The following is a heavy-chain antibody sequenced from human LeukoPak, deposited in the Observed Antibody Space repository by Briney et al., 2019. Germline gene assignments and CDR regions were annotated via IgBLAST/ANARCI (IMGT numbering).Heavy chain of an antibody. V-gene: IGHV1-69*13. D-gene: IGHD3-3*01. Sequence: GASVKVSCKASGGTFSSYAISWVRQAPGQGLEWMGGIIPIFGTANYAQKFQGRVTITADESTSTAYMELSSLRSEDTAVYYCARDSKDWSGYYTGPRVGYYYYMDVWGKGTTVTVSS. CDR3: ARDSKDWSGYYTGPRVGYYYYMDV. CDR2: IIPIFGTA. CDR1: GGTFSSYA. J-gene: IGHJ6*03.